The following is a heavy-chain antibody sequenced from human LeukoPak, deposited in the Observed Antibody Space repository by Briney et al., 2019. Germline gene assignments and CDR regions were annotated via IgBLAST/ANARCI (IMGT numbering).Heavy chain of an antibody. CDR2: INHSGST. CDR3: ARIGNRSYGDYEGY. J-gene: IGHJ4*02. Sequence: PSETLSLTCAVYGGSFSGYYWSWIRQPPGKGLEWIGEINHSGSTNYNPSLKSRVTISVDTSKNQFSLKLSSVTAADTAVYYCARIGNRSYGDYEGYWGQGTLVTVSS. CDR1: GGSFSGYY. V-gene: IGHV4-34*01. D-gene: IGHD4-17*01.